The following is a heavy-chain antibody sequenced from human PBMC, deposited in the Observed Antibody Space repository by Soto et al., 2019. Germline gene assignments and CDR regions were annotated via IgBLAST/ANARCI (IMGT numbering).Heavy chain of an antibody. J-gene: IGHJ6*02. CDR3: ARDRLSPYDILAGYRFYGMDV. CDR2: ISSSGVSTI. Sequence: GGSLRLSCAASGFTFSTYEMNWVRQAPGRGLEWVSYISSSGVSTIYYADSVKGRFTISRDNAKSSLYLQMNSLRAEDTAVYYCARDRLSPYDILAGYRFYGMDVWGQGTTVTVSS. D-gene: IGHD3-9*01. CDR1: GFTFSTYE. V-gene: IGHV3-48*03.